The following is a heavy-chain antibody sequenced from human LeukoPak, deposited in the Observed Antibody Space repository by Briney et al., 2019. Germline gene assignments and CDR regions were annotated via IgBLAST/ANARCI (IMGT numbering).Heavy chain of an antibody. D-gene: IGHD3-3*01. CDR2: ISGSGGST. V-gene: IGHV3-23*01. CDR3: XXXXXXXXGYYGRYGMDV. CDR1: GFTFSSYA. Sequence: GGSLRLSCAASGFTFSSYAMSWVRQAPGKGLEWVSAISGSGGSTYYADSVKGRFTISRDNSKNTLYLQMNSLRAEDTAVYYXXXXXXXXXGYYGRYGMDVWGQGTTVTVSS. J-gene: IGHJ6*02.